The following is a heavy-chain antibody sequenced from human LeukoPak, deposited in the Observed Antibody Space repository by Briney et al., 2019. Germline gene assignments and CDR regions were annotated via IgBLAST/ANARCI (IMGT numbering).Heavy chain of an antibody. V-gene: IGHV4-39*07. CDR1: DGSISSSSYY. CDR2: VYYTGST. D-gene: IGHD7-27*01. CDR3: ARQELTGEWKLDP. J-gene: IGHJ5*02. Sequence: PSETLSLTCTISDGSISSSSYYWGWIRQPPGKGLEWIGSVYYTGSTFCNPSLKSRVTISVDTAKNQFSLKLSSVTAADTAIYYCARQELTGEWKLDPWGQGTLVTVSS.